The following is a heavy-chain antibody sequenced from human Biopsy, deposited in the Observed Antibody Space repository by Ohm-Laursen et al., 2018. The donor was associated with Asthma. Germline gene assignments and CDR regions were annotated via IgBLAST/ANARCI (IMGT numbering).Heavy chain of an antibody. D-gene: IGHD4-17*01. Sequence: ASVSAARQIDGYSLTDLSMDWARQAPGQGLEWLGGHDLEEGGTVDARGFQGRVTMTEDTSTDTAYMELSSLSSDDTAVYYCASDFPKDYVRYNFQFWGQGTLVTVSS. CDR1: GYSLTDLS. J-gene: IGHJ4*02. CDR3: ASDFPKDYVRYNFQF. V-gene: IGHV1-24*01. CDR2: HDLEEGGT.